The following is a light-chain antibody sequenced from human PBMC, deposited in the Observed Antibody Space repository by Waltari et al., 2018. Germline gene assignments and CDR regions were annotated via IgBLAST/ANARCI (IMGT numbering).Light chain of an antibody. J-gene: IGKJ4*01. CDR2: LGS. CDR3: MQALQTPLT. V-gene: IGKV2-28*01. Sequence: DIVMTQSPLSLPVTPGEPASISCRSSQSLLHSDGYNYLDWYLQKPGQSPHLLIYLGSNRASGVPDRCSGSGSGTDFTLKISRVEAEDVGNYFCMQALQTPLTFGGGTKVEIK. CDR1: QSLLHSDGYNY.